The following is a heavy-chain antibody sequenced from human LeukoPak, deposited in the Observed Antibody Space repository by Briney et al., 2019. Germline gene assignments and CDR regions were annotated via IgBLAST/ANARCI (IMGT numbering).Heavy chain of an antibody. Sequence: SETLSLTCNVSDASITFYYWSWIRQPPGKGPGWIGEINHSGSTNYNPSLKSRVTISVDTSKNQFSLRLSSVTAADTAVYYCARAVQWGLYWYFDLWGRGTLVTVSS. J-gene: IGHJ2*01. V-gene: IGHV4-34*01. CDR3: ARAVQWGLYWYFDL. CDR2: INHSGST. D-gene: IGHD1-26*01. CDR1: DASITFYY.